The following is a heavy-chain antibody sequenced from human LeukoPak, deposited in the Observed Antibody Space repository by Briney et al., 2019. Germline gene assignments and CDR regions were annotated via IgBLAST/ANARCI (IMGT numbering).Heavy chain of an antibody. Sequence: PGGSLRLSCAASGFTFSSYGMHWVRQAPGKGLEWVAVIPYDGSNKYYADSVKGRFTISRDNSKNTLYLQMNSLRAEDTAVYYCAKGYYSNLSYYYYYGMDVWGQGTTVTVSS. CDR1: GFTFSSYG. J-gene: IGHJ6*02. CDR3: AKGYYSNLSYYYYYGMDV. D-gene: IGHD4-11*01. CDR2: IPYDGSNK. V-gene: IGHV3-30*18.